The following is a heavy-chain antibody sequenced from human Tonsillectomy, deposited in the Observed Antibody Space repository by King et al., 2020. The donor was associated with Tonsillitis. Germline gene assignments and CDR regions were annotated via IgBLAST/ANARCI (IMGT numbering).Heavy chain of an antibody. D-gene: IGHD4-11*01. CDR1: GYTFTTYY. CDR3: VRDLVSPHSNHSYGLDV. CDR2: ITPVGGST. Sequence: QLVQSGAEVKKPGASVKVSCKASGYTFTTYYMHWVRQAPGQGLEWLGIITPVGGSTTYAQTFQGRVTVTRDRSTSTVYMELRSLRSEDTAVYYCVRDLVSPHSNHSYGLDVWGQGTMVTVSS. V-gene: IGHV1-46*03. J-gene: IGHJ6*02.